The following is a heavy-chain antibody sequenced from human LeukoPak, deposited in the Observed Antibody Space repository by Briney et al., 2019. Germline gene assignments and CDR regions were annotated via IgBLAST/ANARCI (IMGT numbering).Heavy chain of an antibody. D-gene: IGHD4-11*01. CDR1: GGSFSGYY. V-gene: IGHV4-34*01. CDR3: ARGRLKVTTDNWFDP. CDR2: INHSGST. J-gene: IGHJ5*02. Sequence: SETLSLTCAVYGGSFSGYYWSWIRQPPGKGLEWIGEINHSGSTNYNPSLKSRVTISVDTSKNQFSLKLSSVTAADTAVYYCARGRLKVTTDNWFDPWGQGTLVTVSS.